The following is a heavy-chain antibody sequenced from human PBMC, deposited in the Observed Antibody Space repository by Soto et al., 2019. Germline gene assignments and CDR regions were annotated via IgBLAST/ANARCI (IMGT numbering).Heavy chain of an antibody. D-gene: IGHD3-10*01. J-gene: IGHJ3*01. CDR3: ARGDRGGFDL. CDR1: GFTFSSYT. CDR2: VHSGGTTT. V-gene: IGHV3-74*01. Sequence: PWGSLRLSCAASGFTFSSYTMNWVRQAPGKGLVWVSRVHSGGTTTTYADSVKGRFTISRDNARNTVSLQMSSLRAEDTAIYYCARGDRGGFDLWGHGTMVTVSS.